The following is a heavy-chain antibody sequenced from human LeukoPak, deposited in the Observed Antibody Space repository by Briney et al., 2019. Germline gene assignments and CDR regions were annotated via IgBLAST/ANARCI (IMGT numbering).Heavy chain of an antibody. CDR2: ITGSGGST. J-gene: IGHJ4*02. D-gene: IGHD7-27*01. CDR1: GFTFSSSA. CDR3: AKEGLRSTTGGYFLDY. Sequence: GGSLRLSCAASGFTFSSSAMNWVRQAPGTGLEWVSTITGSGGSTYYADSVKGRFTISRDNSKNTLYLQMNSLRAEDTAVYYCAKEGLRSTTGGYFLDYWGQGTLVTVSS. V-gene: IGHV3-23*01.